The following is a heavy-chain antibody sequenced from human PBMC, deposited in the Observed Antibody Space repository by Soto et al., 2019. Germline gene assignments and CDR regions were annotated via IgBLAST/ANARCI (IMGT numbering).Heavy chain of an antibody. J-gene: IGHJ4*02. CDR3: ANRLTTANTRGRFDY. V-gene: IGHV2-5*02. CDR2: IYWDDDK. Sequence: QITLKESGPTLVKPTQTLTLTCTFSGFSLSSTGMGVGWIRQPPGKALEWLALIYWDDDKRYSPSLKSRLTSTKDTPKSPVTLNLTHMAPVHSATYNCANRLTTANTRGRFDYWGPGTPVTVST. D-gene: IGHD4-17*01. CDR1: GFSLSSTGMG.